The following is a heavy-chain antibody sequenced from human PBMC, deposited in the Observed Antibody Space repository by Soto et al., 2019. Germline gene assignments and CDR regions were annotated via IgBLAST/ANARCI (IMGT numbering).Heavy chain of an antibody. CDR3: ALNTAMVTGYNY. V-gene: IGHV5-51*01. D-gene: IGHD5-18*01. CDR2: IYPGDSDT. Sequence: GESLKISCKGSGYNFINYWIGWVRQMPGKGLGWMGVIYPGDSDTRYSPSFQGQVTISADKSISTAYLQWSSLKASDTAMYYCALNTAMVTGYNYWGQGTLVTVSS. J-gene: IGHJ4*02. CDR1: GYNFINYW.